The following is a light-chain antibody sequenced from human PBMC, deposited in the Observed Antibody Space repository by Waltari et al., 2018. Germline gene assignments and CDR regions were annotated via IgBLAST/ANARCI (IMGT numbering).Light chain of an antibody. CDR3: QQYGTSSS. CDR1: QSVGSNY. V-gene: IGKV3-20*01. J-gene: IGKJ5*01. CDR2: GAS. Sequence: ELVLTQSPGTLSLSPGERATLSCRASQSVGSNYLVWYQQKPGQAPRLLIYGASSWATGIPDRFTGSGSGTDFTLTISRLEPEDFAVYYCQQYGTSSSFGQGTRLEIK.